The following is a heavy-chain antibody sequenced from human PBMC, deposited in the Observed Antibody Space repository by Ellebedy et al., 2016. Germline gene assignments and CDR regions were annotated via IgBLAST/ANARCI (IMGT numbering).Heavy chain of an antibody. D-gene: IGHD1-7*01. CDR3: ARQPNVQIGVAGRAWWNFYFDF. CDR1: GFTFSSYW. J-gene: IGHJ4*02. V-gene: IGHV3-33*08. CDR2: IVGGGDKK. Sequence: GGSLRLXXAASGFTFSSYWMSWVRQAPGKGLEWVAHIVGGGDKKDYADSVKGRFTISRDNSMNTLYLQMDSLRAEDTAVYYCARQPNVQIGVAGRAWWNFYFDFWGQGTLVTVSS.